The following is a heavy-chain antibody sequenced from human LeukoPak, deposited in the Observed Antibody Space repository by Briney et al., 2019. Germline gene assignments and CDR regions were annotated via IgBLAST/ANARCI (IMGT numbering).Heavy chain of an antibody. J-gene: IGHJ3*02. CDR3: ARVRSFGTATWGGNAFDI. CDR1: GFTFSSCW. Sequence: GGSLRLSCAASGFTFSSCWMHWVRQAPGKGLVWVSRINTDGSSTIYADSVKGRFTISRDNAKNTLYLQMNSLGAEDTAVYYCARVRSFGTATWGGNAFDIWGQGTMVTVSS. V-gene: IGHV3-74*01. D-gene: IGHD1-7*01. CDR2: INTDGSST.